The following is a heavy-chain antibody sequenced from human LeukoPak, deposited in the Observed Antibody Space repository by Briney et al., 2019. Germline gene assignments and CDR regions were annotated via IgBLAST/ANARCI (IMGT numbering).Heavy chain of an antibody. J-gene: IGHJ4*02. V-gene: IGHV3-7*01. Sequence: PGGSLRLSCAASGFTFSSYWMSWVRQAPGKGLEWVANINSDGSDKYYVDSVKGRFTISRDNGKNSLYLEVHSLRAEDTAVYYCARNTYYDFWSRHYGLDFWGQGTLVTVSS. CDR2: INSDGSDK. D-gene: IGHD3-3*01. CDR3: ARNTYYDFWSRHYGLDF. CDR1: GFTFSSYW.